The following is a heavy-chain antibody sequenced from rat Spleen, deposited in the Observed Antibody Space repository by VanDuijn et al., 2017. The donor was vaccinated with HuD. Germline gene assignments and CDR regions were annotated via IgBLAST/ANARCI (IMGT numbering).Heavy chain of an antibody. CDR2: ISSSSGT. D-gene: IGHD3-1*01. V-gene: IGHV5-62*01. CDR3: ARLTPFDY. CDR1: GFTFSSYG. Sequence: VQLVESGGGLVQPGKSLKLSCSASGFTFSSYGMHWIRQAPGKGLDWVAYISSSSGTVYADAVKGRFTISRDNAKNTLYLQLNSLKSEDTATYYCARLTPFDYWGQGVMVTVSS. J-gene: IGHJ2*01.